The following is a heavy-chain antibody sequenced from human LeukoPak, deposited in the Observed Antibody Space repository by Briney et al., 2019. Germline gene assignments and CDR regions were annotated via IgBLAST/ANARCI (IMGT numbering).Heavy chain of an antibody. CDR3: ARDQKQPNSAAAGTFDY. CDR2: ISAYNGNT. Sequence: ASVKVSCKASGYTFTSYGISWVRQAPGQGLEWMGWISAYNGNTNYAQKLQGRVTMTTDTSTSTAYMELRSLRSDDTAVYYCARDQKQPNSAAAGTFDYWGQGTLVTVSS. V-gene: IGHV1-18*01. J-gene: IGHJ4*02. D-gene: IGHD6-13*01. CDR1: GYTFTSYG.